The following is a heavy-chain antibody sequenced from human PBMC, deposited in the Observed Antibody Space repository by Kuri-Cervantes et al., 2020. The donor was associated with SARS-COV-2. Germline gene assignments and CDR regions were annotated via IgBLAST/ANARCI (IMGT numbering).Heavy chain of an antibody. Sequence: SVKVFCKASGGTFSSYAISWVRQAPGQGLEWMGGIIPIFGTANYAQKFPGRVTITADKTTSTAYMELSSLKASDTAMYYCARHFEYEVGMDVWGQGTTVTVSS. V-gene: IGHV1-69*06. D-gene: IGHD6-6*01. CDR2: IIPIFGTA. J-gene: IGHJ6*02. CDR3: ARHFEYEVGMDV. CDR1: GGTFSSYA.